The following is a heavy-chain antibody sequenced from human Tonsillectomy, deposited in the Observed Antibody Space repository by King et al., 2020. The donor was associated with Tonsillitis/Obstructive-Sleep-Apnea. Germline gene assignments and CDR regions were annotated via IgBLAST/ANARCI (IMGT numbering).Heavy chain of an antibody. D-gene: IGHD3-10*01. Sequence: VQLVESGGGVVQPGRSLRIPCAASGFTFSTYGIHWVRQAPGKGLEWVAIIWHDGINKYYADSVKGRFTISRDNSKNTLYLEMNSLRAEDTAVYYCARDTHYYGSGSYYPRHYYGMDVWGQGTTVTVSS. J-gene: IGHJ6*02. CDR2: IWHDGINK. CDR3: ARDTHYYGSGSYYPRHYYGMDV. V-gene: IGHV3-33*01. CDR1: GFTFSTYG.